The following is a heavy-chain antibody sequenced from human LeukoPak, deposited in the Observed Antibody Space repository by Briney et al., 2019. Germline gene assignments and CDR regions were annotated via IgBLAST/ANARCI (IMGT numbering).Heavy chain of an antibody. CDR2: ISYDGSNK. CDR3: ARDGFSSSWGLAY. Sequence: QSGGSLRLSCAASGFTFSSYAMHWVRQAPGKGLEWVAVISYDGSNKYYADSVKGRFTISRDNSKNTLYLQMNSLRVEDTAVYYCARDGFSSSWGLAYWGQGTLVTVSS. CDR1: GFTFSSYA. D-gene: IGHD6-13*01. V-gene: IGHV3-30*14. J-gene: IGHJ4*02.